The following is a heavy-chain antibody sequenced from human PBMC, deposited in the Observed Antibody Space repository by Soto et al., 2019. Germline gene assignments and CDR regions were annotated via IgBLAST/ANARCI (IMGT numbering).Heavy chain of an antibody. CDR2: IIPIFGTA. V-gene: IGHV1-69*01. CDR3: AYNYYDSNGYQRDASDI. D-gene: IGHD3-22*01. Sequence: GLEWMGGIIPIFGTANYARKFQGRVTITADESTSTAYMELSSLRSEDTAVYYCAYNYYDSNGYQRDASDISGQGTMLSVYS. J-gene: IGHJ3*02.